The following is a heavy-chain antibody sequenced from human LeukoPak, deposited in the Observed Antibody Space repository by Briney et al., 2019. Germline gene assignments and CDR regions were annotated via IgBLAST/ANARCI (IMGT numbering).Heavy chain of an antibody. CDR1: GGSISSSSYY. V-gene: IGHV4-39*07. D-gene: IGHD5-24*01. CDR3: ARILTPRRDGYNYYFDY. CDR2: IYYSGST. Sequence: PSETLSLTCTVSGGSISSSSYYWGWIRQPPGKGLEWIGSIYYSGSTYYNPSLKSRVTISVDTSKNQFSLKLSSVTAADTAVYYCARILTPRRDGYNYYFDYWGQGTLVTVSS. J-gene: IGHJ4*02.